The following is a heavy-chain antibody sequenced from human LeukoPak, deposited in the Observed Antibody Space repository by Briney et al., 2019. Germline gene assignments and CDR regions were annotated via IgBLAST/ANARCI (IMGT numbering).Heavy chain of an antibody. V-gene: IGHV3-66*02. D-gene: IGHD6-6*01. CDR1: GFTFDDYG. CDR2: IYSGGST. CDR3: VGSSNPDY. J-gene: IGHJ4*02. Sequence: GGSLRLSCAASGFTFDDYGMSWVRQAPGKGLEWVSVIYSGGSTYYADSVKGRFTISRDNSKNTLYLQMNSLRAEDTAVYYCVGSSNPDYWGQGTLVTVSS.